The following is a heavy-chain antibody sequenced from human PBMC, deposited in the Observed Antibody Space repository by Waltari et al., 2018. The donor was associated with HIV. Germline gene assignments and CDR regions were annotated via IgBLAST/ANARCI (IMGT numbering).Heavy chain of an antibody. J-gene: IGHJ5*02. V-gene: IGHV1-2*02. CDR2: INPISGGT. D-gene: IGHD2-2*01. CDR3: ARESGYQLVRWLDP. Sequence: QVHLVQSGPEVKKHGASMTVSCKASGYMFTGHYMHWLRQAPGQGLEWMGWINPISGGTNYAQTLQGRVTMTRDASINTVYMELKSLRYDDTAMYYCARESGYQLVRWLDPWGQGTRVTVSS. CDR1: GYMFTGHY.